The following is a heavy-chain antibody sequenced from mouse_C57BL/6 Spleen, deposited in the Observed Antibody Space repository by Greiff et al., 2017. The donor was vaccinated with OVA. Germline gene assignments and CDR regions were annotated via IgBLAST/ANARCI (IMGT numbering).Heavy chain of an antibody. CDR2: ILPGSGST. CDR1: GYTFTGYW. V-gene: IGHV1-9*01. Sequence: VQLQQSGAELMKPGASVKLSCKATGYTFTGYWIEWVKQRPGHGLEWIGEILPGSGSTNYNEKFTGKATFTADTSSNTAYMQLSSLTTEVSAIYYGARGGTYGSSYNFDYWGQGTTLTVSS. J-gene: IGHJ2*01. CDR3: ARGGTYGSSYNFDY. D-gene: IGHD1-1*01.